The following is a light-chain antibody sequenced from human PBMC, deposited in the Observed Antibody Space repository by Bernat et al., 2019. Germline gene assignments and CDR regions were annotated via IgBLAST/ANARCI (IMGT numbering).Light chain of an antibody. V-gene: IGKV3-20*01. J-gene: IGKJ2*01. CDR3: QQHRRSYT. CDR1: ENVVTK. Sequence: DIVLTQSPDILSLSPGERATLSCRASENVVTKLAWYQQKPGQAPRLLIHDALRRATDIPDRFSGSGSGTDFTLTISRVEPEDFAVYYCQQHRRSYTFGQGTLLES. CDR2: DAL.